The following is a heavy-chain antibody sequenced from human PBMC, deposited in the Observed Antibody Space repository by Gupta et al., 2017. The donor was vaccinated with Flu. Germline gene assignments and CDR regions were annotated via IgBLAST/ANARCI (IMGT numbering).Heavy chain of an antibody. D-gene: IGHD2-8*01. CDR3: VRSFAYANGASYDY. J-gene: IGHJ4*02. V-gene: IGHV3-21*01. Sequence: EVHLVESGGGLVKPGGSLRLSCAASGFSFSTYSFNWVRQAPGKGLEWVSSMSSRSSFIYYADSVRGRFTVSRDNAKTSLFLHMDNLRAEDAAIYYCVRSFAYANGASYDYWGQGTQVTVSS. CDR1: GFSFSTYS. CDR2: MSSRSSFI.